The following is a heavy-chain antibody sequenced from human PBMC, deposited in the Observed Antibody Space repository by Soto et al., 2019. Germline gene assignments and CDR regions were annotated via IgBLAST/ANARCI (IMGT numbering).Heavy chain of an antibody. CDR3: ARDSGYAFDI. J-gene: IGHJ3*02. V-gene: IGHV3-48*02. CDR2: ITTTSPI. D-gene: IGHD3-10*01. Sequence: EVQLVESGGGLVQPGGSLRLSCAASGFIFSSYTMNWVRQAPGKGLEWISYITTTSPIYYADSVKGRFTISRDNAKNSLDLQMNSLRDEDTAVYYCARDSGYAFDIWGQGTMVTVSS. CDR1: GFIFSSYT.